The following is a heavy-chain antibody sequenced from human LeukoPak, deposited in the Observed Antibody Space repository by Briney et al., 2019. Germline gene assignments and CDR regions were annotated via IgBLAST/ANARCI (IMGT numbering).Heavy chain of an antibody. V-gene: IGHV1-8*01. D-gene: IGHD6-19*01. CDR2: MNPNSGNT. CDR1: GYTFTSYD. Sequence: GASVKVSCKASGYTFTSYDINWVRQATGQGLEWMGWMNPNSGNTGYAQRFQGRVTMTRSTSISTAYMELSSLRSEDTAVYYCASSIAVAGTFDYWGQGTLVTVSS. J-gene: IGHJ4*02. CDR3: ASSIAVAGTFDY.